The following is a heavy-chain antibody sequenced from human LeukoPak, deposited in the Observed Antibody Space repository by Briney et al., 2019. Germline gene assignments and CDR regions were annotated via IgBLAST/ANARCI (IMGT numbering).Heavy chain of an antibody. V-gene: IGHV4-34*01. CDR2: INHSGST. CDR1: GGSFSGYY. J-gene: IGHJ4*02. D-gene: IGHD5-24*01. Sequence: SETLSLTCAVYGGSFSGYYWSWIRQPPGKGLEGIGEINHSGSTNYNPSLKSRVTISVDTSKNQFSLKLSSVTAADTAVYYCARLARGDGYNYHDFWGQGTLVTVSS. CDR3: ARLARGDGYNYHDF.